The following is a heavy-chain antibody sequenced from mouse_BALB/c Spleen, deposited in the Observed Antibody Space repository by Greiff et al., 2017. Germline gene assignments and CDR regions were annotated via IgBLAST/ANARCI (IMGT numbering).Heavy chain of an antibody. CDR1: GYTFTSYW. D-gene: IGHD2-4*01. CDR3: TNGLYEYDGGAWFAY. J-gene: IGHJ3*01. Sequence: EVKLVESGTVLARPGASVKMSCKASGYTFTSYWMHWVKQRPGQGLEWIGAIYPGNSDTSYNQKFKGKAKLTAVTSTSTAYMELSSLTNEDSAVYYCTNGLYEYDGGAWFAYWGQGTLGTVSA. V-gene: IGHV1-5*01. CDR2: IYPGNSDT.